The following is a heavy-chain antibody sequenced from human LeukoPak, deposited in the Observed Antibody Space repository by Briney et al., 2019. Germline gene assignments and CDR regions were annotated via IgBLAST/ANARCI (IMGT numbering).Heavy chain of an antibody. V-gene: IGHV1-18*01. D-gene: IGHD3-16*02. J-gene: IGHJ4*02. CDR1: GYTFTSYG. CDR3: AREALQGVIVHFDY. CDR2: ISAYNGDT. Sequence: ASVKVSCKASGYTFTSYGISWVRQAPGQGLEWMGWISAYNGDTNYAQKLQGRVTMTTDTSTSTAYMELRSLRSDDTAVYYCAREALQGVIVHFDYWGQGTLVTVSS.